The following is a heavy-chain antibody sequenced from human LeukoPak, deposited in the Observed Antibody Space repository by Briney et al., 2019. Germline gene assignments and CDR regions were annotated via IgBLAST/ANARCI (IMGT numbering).Heavy chain of an antibody. CDR1: GYTFTSYY. J-gene: IGHJ4*02. CDR2: INPSGGST. Sequence: ASVKVSCKASGYTFTSYYMHWVRQAPGQGLEWMGIINPSGGSTSYAQKFQGRVTITRDMSTSTVYMELSSLRSEDTAVYYCASSTSINWGSRWGQGTLVTVSS. CDR3: ASSTSINWGSR. D-gene: IGHD7-27*01. V-gene: IGHV1-46*01.